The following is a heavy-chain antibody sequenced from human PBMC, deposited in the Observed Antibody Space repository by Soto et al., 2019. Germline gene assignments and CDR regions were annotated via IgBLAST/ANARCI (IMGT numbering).Heavy chain of an antibody. CDR2: ISYDGSNK. V-gene: IGHV3-30-3*01. J-gene: IGHJ4*02. D-gene: IGHD3-22*01. CDR3: ASSSGAGDY. CDR1: GFTFSSYA. Sequence: GSLRLSCAASGFTFSSYAMHWVRQAPGKGLEWVAVISYDGSNKYYADSVKGRFTISRDNSKNTLYLQMNSLRAEDTAVYYCASSSGAGDYFGQGTLVTVSS.